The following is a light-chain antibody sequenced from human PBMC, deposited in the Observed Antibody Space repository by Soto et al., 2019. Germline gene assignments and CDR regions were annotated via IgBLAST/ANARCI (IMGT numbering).Light chain of an antibody. CDR3: QQYINWPLT. CDR1: QTVSSS. CDR2: EAS. J-gene: IGKJ4*01. Sequence: EIGLTQSPATLSLSPGERSTLCGRASQTVSSSLAWYQQKPGQAPRLLIYEASNRATGIPARFSGSGSGADFTLTISSLEPEDFALYYCQQYINWPLTFGGGTKVDIK. V-gene: IGKV3-11*01.